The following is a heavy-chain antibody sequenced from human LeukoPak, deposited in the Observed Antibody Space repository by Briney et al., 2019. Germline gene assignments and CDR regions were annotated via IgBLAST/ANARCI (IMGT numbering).Heavy chain of an antibody. CDR2: ISSSGSTI. J-gene: IGHJ6*02. Sequence: PGGSLRLSCAAPGFTFSDYYMSWIRQAPGKGLEWVSYISSSGSTIYYADSVKGRFTISRDNAKNSLYLQMNSLRAEDTAVYYCARDFRRGWSGSHYYGMDVWGQGTTVTVSS. CDR1: GFTFSDYY. V-gene: IGHV3-11*01. CDR3: ARDFRRGWSGSHYYGMDV. D-gene: IGHD3-3*01.